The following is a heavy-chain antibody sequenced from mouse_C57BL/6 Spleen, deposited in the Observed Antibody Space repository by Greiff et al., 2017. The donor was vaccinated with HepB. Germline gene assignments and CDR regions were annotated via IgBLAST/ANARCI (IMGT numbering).Heavy chain of an antibody. CDR3: ASLNYYGSSNYFDY. CDR1: GFNIKNTY. CDR2: IDPANGNT. Sequence: EVQLQESVAELVRPGASVKLSCTASGFNIKNTYMHWVKQRPEQGLEWIGRIDPANGNTKYAPKFQGKATITADTSSNTAYLQLSSLTSEDTAIYYCASLNYYGSSNYFDYWGQGTTLTVSS. D-gene: IGHD1-1*01. J-gene: IGHJ2*01. V-gene: IGHV14-3*01.